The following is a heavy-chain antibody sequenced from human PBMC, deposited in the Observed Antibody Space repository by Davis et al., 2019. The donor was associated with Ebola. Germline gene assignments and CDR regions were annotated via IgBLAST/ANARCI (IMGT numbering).Heavy chain of an antibody. Sequence: GESLKISCAASGFPLSSNWIHWVRQAPGKGLVWVSRINSDGSSTGYADSVKGRFTISRDNAKNTLYLQMNSLRAEDTAVYYCARDSSGWDRGWFDPWGQGTLVTVSS. J-gene: IGHJ5*02. V-gene: IGHV3-74*01. D-gene: IGHD6-19*01. CDR3: ARDSSGWDRGWFDP. CDR2: INSDGSST. CDR1: GFPLSSNW.